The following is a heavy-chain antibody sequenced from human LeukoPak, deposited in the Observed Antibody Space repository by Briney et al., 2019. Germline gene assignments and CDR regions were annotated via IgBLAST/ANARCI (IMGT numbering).Heavy chain of an antibody. CDR3: ARGPPGSGSYYDY. D-gene: IGHD3-10*01. V-gene: IGHV4-59*01. CDR1: GGSISGYY. CDR2: VHYRDST. J-gene: IGHJ4*02. Sequence: SETLSLTCTVSGGSISGYYRGWIRQAPGKGLECIGYVHYRDSTNYNPSLKSRVTISLDTSKNQFSLQLSSVAAADTAVYYCARGPPGSGSYYDYWGQGTLVTVSS.